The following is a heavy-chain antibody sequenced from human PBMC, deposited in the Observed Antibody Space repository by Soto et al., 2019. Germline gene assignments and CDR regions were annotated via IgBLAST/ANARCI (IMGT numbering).Heavy chain of an antibody. CDR1: GGTFSSYA. D-gene: IGHD3-9*01. J-gene: IGHJ6*02. Sequence: SVKVSCKASGGTFSSYAISWVRQAPGQGLEWMGGIIPIFGTANYAQKFQGRVTITADKSTSTAYMELSSLRSEDTAVYYCARDRPPSYDILTGYYRRYYYGMDVWGQGTTVTVSS. CDR2: IIPIFGTA. V-gene: IGHV1-69*06. CDR3: ARDRPPSYDILTGYYRRYYYGMDV.